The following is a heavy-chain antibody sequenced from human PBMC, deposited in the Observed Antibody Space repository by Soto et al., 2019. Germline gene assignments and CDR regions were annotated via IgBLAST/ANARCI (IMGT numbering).Heavy chain of an antibody. CDR3: ARDRTISDYRSSGALGL. CDR2: IYSGGST. Sequence: EVQLVESGGGLVQPGGSLRLSCAASGFTVSSHYMSWVRQAPGKGLEWVSVIYSGGSTYYAKSVTGRFIISRDNSKSTVYLQMKSLRAEDTAGYYCARDRTISDYRSSGALGLWGQGTLVSVSS. CDR1: GFTVSSHY. D-gene: IGHD6-6*01. J-gene: IGHJ4*02. V-gene: IGHV3-66*01.